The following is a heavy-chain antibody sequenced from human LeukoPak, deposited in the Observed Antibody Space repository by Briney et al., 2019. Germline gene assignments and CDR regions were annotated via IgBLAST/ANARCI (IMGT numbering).Heavy chain of an antibody. Sequence: PGGSLRLSCAASGFTFSSYSMSWVRQAPGKGLEWVSYISSSSSTIYYADSVKGGFTISRDNAKNSLYLQMNSLRDEDTAVYYCARDQYYYYYMDVWGKGTTVTVSS. CDR2: ISSSSSTI. V-gene: IGHV3-48*02. CDR1: GFTFSSYS. J-gene: IGHJ6*03. CDR3: ARDQYYYYYMDV.